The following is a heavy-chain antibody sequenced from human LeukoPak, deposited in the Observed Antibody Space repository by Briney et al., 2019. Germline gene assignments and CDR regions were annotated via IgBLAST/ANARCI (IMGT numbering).Heavy chain of an antibody. Sequence: SVKVSCKASGYTFTSYDINWVRQAPGQGLEWMGRIIPILGIANYAQKFQGRVTITADKSTSTAYMELSSLRSEDTAVYYCARGSIAAAGTNYWGQGTLVTVSS. CDR2: IIPILGIA. D-gene: IGHD6-13*01. V-gene: IGHV1-69*04. CDR1: GYTFTSYD. CDR3: ARGSIAAAGTNY. J-gene: IGHJ4*02.